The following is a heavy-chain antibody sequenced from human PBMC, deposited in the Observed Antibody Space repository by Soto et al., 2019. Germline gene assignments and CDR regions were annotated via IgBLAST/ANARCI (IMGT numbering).Heavy chain of an antibody. D-gene: IGHD3-10*01. CDR1: GGSISSGGYY. CDR3: ARGMVRGYYYYGMDV. Sequence: QVQLQESGPGLVKPSQTLSLTCTVSGGSISSGGYYWSWIRQHPGKGLEWIGYIYYSGSTYYNPSLKSRVTIXXDXSXXQFSLKLSSVTAADTAVYYCARGMVRGYYYYGMDVWGQGTTVTVSS. V-gene: IGHV4-31*03. J-gene: IGHJ6*02. CDR2: IYYSGST.